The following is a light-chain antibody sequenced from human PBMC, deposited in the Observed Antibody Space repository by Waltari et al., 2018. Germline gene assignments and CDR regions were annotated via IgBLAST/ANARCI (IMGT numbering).Light chain of an antibody. CDR2: KAS. Sequence: DIQMTQSPSSLSASIGDRVTITCRASQSISSWLAWYQQRPGKAPKLLVYKASNLQGGVPSRFSGSGSGTEFSRTISSLQPDDFATYHCQKYKTSPGTFGEGTELEIK. CDR1: QSISSW. J-gene: IGKJ1*01. V-gene: IGKV1-5*03. CDR3: QKYKTSPGT.